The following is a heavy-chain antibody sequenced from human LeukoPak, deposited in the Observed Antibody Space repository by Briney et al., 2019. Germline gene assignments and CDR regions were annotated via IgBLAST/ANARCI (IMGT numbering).Heavy chain of an antibody. J-gene: IGHJ4*02. Sequence: GGSLRLSCAASGFTFDDYTMHWVRQAPGKGLEWVSLISWDGVSTYYADSVKGRFTISRDNSKNSLYLQMNSLRTEDTALYYCAKDDGSGYYRGYYFDYWGQGTLVTVSS. CDR2: ISWDGVST. D-gene: IGHD3-22*01. CDR1: GFTFDDYT. CDR3: AKDDGSGYYRGYYFDY. V-gene: IGHV3-43*01.